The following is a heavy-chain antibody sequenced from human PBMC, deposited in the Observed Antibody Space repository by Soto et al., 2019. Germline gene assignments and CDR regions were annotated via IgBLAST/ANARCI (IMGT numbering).Heavy chain of an antibody. Sequence: SETLSLTCTVSGGSISSGGYYWSWIRQHPGKGLEWIGYIYYSGSTYYNPSLKSRVTISVDTSKNQFSLKLSSVTAADTAVYYCARDARGRSSLSWFDPWGQGTLVMVSS. J-gene: IGHJ5*02. D-gene: IGHD3-10*01. CDR3: ARDARGRSSLSWFDP. CDR1: GGSISSGGYY. V-gene: IGHV4-31*03. CDR2: IYYSGST.